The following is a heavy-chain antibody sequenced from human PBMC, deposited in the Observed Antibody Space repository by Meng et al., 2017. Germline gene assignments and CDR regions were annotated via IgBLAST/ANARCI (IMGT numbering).Heavy chain of an antibody. V-gene: IGHV3-53*04. Sequence: GESLKISCAASGFTVSSNYMSWVRQAPGKGLEWVSVIYSGGSTYYADSVKGRFTISRHNSKNTLYLQMNSLRAEDTAVYYCASYSGSYVKSGGDVSPDYWGQGTLVTVSS. D-gene: IGHD1-26*01. J-gene: IGHJ4*02. CDR1: GFTVSSNY. CDR3: ASYSGSYVKSGGDVSPDY. CDR2: IYSGGST.